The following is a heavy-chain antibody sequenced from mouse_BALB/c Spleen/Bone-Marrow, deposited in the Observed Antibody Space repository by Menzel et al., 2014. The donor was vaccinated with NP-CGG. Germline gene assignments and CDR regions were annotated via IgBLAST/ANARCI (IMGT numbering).Heavy chain of an antibody. Sequence: EVKLMESGPELVKPGASVKISCKASGYSFAGYFMNWVKQSHGKSLEWIGRINPYNGDTFYNQKFKGKATLTVDKSSSTAHMELLSLTSEDSAVYYCGSGPAWFAYWGQGTLVTVYA. J-gene: IGHJ3*01. CDR2: INPYNGDT. V-gene: IGHV1-37*01. CDR1: GYSFAGYF. CDR3: GSGPAWFAY.